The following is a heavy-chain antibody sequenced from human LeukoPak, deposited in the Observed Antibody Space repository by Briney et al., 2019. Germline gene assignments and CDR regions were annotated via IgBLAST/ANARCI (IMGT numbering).Heavy chain of an antibody. J-gene: IGHJ5*02. Sequence: GASVKVSCKASGYTFTGYYMHWVRQAPGQGLEWMGWINPNSGGTNYAQKFQGRVTMTRGTSISTAYMELSRLRSEDTAVYYCARGGMTTVTRNWFDPWGQGTLVTVSS. V-gene: IGHV1-2*02. D-gene: IGHD4-17*01. CDR2: INPNSGGT. CDR3: ARGGMTTVTRNWFDP. CDR1: GYTFTGYY.